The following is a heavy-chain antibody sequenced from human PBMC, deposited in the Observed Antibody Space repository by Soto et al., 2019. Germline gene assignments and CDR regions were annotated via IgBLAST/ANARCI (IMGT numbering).Heavy chain of an antibody. CDR3: AKDKVAAATSHYMDF. Sequence: GGSLRLSCAASGFTFDDYAMHWVRQAPGKGLEWVSGISWNSGSIGYADSVKGRFTISRDNAKNSLYLQMNSLGAEDTALYYCAKDKVAAATSHYMDFWGQGTTVTVSS. D-gene: IGHD6-13*01. CDR1: GFTFDDYA. CDR2: ISWNSGSI. J-gene: IGHJ6*03. V-gene: IGHV3-9*01.